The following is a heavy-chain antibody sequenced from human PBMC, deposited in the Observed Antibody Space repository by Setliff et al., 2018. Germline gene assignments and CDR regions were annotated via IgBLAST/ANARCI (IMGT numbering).Heavy chain of an antibody. V-gene: IGHV4-4*02. CDR3: AGDYYDSSGYQNWFDP. CDR2: IYHSGST. CDR1: GGSISSSNW. D-gene: IGHD3-22*01. Sequence: SETLSLTCAVSGGSISSSNWWSWVRQPPGKGLEWIGEIYHSGSTNYNPSLKSRVTISVDKSKNQFSLKLSSVTAADTAVYYCAGDYYDSSGYQNWFDPWGQGTRGTV. J-gene: IGHJ5*02.